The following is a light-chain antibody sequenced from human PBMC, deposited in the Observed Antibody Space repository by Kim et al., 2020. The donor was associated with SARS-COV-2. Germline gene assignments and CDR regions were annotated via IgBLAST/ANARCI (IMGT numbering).Light chain of an antibody. V-gene: IGLV4-69*01. CDR3: QTWGTGIQV. CDR1: SGHSSYA. Sequence: QPVLTQSPSASASLGASVKLTCTLSSGHSSYAIAWHQQQPEKGPRYLMKLNSDGSHSKGDGIPDRFSGSSSGGERYLTISSLQSEDEADYYCQTWGTGIQVFGGGTQLTVL. CDR2: LNSDGSH. J-gene: IGLJ2*01.